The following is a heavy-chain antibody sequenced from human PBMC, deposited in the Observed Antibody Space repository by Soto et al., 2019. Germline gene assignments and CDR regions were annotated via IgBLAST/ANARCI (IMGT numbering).Heavy chain of an antibody. V-gene: IGHV4-31*03. CDR1: GGSISSGGYY. CDR3: ARGGSTSAPDDTFDI. D-gene: IGHD2-2*01. Sequence: SETLSLTCTVSGGSISSGGYYWSWIRQHPGKGLEWIGYSYYSGSTYYNPSLKSRVTISVDTSKNQFSLKLSSVTDADTAVYYCARGGSTSAPDDTFDIWGQGTMVS. CDR2: SYYSGST. J-gene: IGHJ3*02.